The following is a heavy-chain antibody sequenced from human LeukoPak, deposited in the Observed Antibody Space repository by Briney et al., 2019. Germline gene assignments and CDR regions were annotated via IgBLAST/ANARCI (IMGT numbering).Heavy chain of an antibody. D-gene: IGHD3-22*01. CDR1: GYTFTGYH. CDR2: INPSGGST. J-gene: IGHJ4*02. Sequence: ASVKVSCKASGYTFTGYHMHWVRQAPGQGLEWMGIINPSGGSTSYAQKFQGRVTMTRDTSTSTVYMELSSLRSEDTAVYYCARGAYYYDSSGTPPGGWGQGTLVTVSS. CDR3: ARGAYYYDSSGTPPGG. V-gene: IGHV1-46*01.